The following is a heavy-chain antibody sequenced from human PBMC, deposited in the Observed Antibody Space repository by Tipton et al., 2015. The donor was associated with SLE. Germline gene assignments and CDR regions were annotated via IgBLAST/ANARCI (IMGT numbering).Heavy chain of an antibody. Sequence: QSGPEVKKPGASVKVSCKASGYTFTSFGISWVRQAPGQGLEWMGWISAYNGKTNYAQRLQDRVTMTTDTSTSTAYMELSSLRSEDTAVYYCAREYSSPQLGFDPWGQGTLVTVSS. CDR1: GYTFTSFG. V-gene: IGHV1-18*01. CDR2: ISAYNGKT. D-gene: IGHD6-13*01. CDR3: AREYSSPQLGFDP. J-gene: IGHJ5*02.